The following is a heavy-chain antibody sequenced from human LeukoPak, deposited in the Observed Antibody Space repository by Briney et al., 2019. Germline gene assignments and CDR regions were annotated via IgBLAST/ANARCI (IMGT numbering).Heavy chain of an antibody. CDR3: ARKVGARGWFDP. CDR1: GGSISSGNYY. J-gene: IGHJ5*02. D-gene: IGHD1-26*01. CDR2: IHTSGST. V-gene: IGHV4-61*02. Sequence: PSETLSLTCTVSGGSISSGNYYWSWIRQPAGKGLEWIGRIHTSGSTNYNPSLKSRVTISVDTSKNQFSLKLSSVTAADTAVYYCARKVGARGWFDPWGQGTLVTVSS.